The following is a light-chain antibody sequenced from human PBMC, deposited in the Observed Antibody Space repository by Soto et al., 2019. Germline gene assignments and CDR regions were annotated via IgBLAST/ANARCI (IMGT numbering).Light chain of an antibody. CDR2: GAS. J-gene: IGKJ5*01. V-gene: IGKV3D-20*02. CDR3: QQRHRWPIT. Sequence: TQCASPPSLFPCQTLILSCMTSQSAPSSNLAWYQQKPGQAPRLLIYGASSRATGIPDRFSGSGSGTDFTLTVSSLEPEDSAVYYCQQRHRWPITFGQGTRLEI. CDR1: QSAPSSN.